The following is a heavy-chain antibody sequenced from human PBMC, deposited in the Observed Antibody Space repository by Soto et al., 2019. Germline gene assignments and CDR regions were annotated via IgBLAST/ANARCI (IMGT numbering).Heavy chain of an antibody. V-gene: IGHV3-30*03. CDR1: GFTFSSYG. CDR2: ISYDGSNK. J-gene: IGHJ4*02. D-gene: IGHD1-7*01. CDR3: AGWNYDY. Sequence: GGSLRLSCAASGFTFSSYGMHWVRQAPGKGLEWVAVISYDGSNKYYADSVKGRFTISRDNSKNTLYLQMDSLRPEDTAQYYCAGWNYDYWGQGTQVTVSS.